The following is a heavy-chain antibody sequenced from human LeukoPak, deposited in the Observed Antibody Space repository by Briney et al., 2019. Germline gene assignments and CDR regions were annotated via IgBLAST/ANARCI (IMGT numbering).Heavy chain of an antibody. CDR3: ASSWAYCGGDCHNEGGAFDI. CDR1: GFTFISYE. V-gene: IGHV3-48*03. Sequence: GGSLRLSCAASGFTFISYEMNWVRQAPGKGLEWVSYISSSSTTIYYADSVKGRFTISRDNAKNSLYLQMNSLRAEDTSVYYCASSWAYCGGDCHNEGGAFDIWGQGTMVTVSS. CDR2: ISSSSTTI. D-gene: IGHD2-21*02. J-gene: IGHJ3*02.